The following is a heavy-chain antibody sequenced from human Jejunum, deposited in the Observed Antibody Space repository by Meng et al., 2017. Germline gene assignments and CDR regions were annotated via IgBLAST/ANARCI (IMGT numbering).Heavy chain of an antibody. Sequence: QVRLVQAGAEVKEPGASVKVSCKASGYIFKNYAMQWVRQAPGQRLDWIGWINTDNGDTQYSPTFQGRVTITRDTSASTTYMELSSLRSEDTAVYFCARERQTSGEDYWGQGTLVTVSS. CDR3: ARERQTSGEDY. CDR2: INTDNGDT. D-gene: IGHD2-15*01. V-gene: IGHV1-3*04. J-gene: IGHJ4*02. CDR1: GYIFKNYA.